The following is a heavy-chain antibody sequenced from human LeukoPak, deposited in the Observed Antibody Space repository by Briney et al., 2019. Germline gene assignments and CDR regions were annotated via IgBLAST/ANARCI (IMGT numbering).Heavy chain of an antibody. D-gene: IGHD6-13*01. V-gene: IGHV4-34*01. CDR1: GGSFSGYY. CDR2: INHSGST. Sequence: PSETLSLTCAVYGGSFSGYYWSWIRQPPGKGLEWIGEINHSGSTNYNPSLKSRVTISVDTSKNQFSLKLSSVTAADTAVYYCARGRIAAAVHPNNWFDPWDQGTLVTVSS. CDR3: ARGRIAAAVHPNNWFDP. J-gene: IGHJ5*02.